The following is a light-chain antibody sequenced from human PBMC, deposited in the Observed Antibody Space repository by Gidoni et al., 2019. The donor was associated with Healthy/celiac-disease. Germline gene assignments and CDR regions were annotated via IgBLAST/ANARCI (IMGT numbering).Light chain of an antibody. V-gene: IGKV4-1*01. Sequence: DIVMTQSPDSLAVSLGERATINCKSSQSVLYSSNNKNYLAGYQQKPGQPPKLLIYWASTRESGVPDRFSGSGSGTDFTLTISSLQAEDVAFYYCQQYYSTPRTFGQXTKVEIK. CDR1: QSVLYSSNNKNY. CDR3: QQYYSTPRT. CDR2: WAS. J-gene: IGKJ1*01.